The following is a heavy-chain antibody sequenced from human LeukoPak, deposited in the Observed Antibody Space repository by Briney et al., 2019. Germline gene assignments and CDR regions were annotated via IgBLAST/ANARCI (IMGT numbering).Heavy chain of an antibody. D-gene: IGHD3-3*01. J-gene: IGHJ3*02. V-gene: IGHV4-4*07. CDR2: IYTSGST. CDR3: ARATYYDFWSVYVPGPIDAFDI. CDR1: GGSISSYY. Sequence: SETLSLTCTVSGGSISSYYWSWIRQPAGKGLEWIGRIYTSGSTNYNPSLKSRVTISVDTSKNQFSLKLSSVTAADTAVYYCARATYYDFWSVYVPGPIDAFDIWGQGTMVTVSS.